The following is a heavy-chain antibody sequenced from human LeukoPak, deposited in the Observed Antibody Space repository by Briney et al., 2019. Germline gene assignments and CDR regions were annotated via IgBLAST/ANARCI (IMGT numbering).Heavy chain of an antibody. J-gene: IGHJ4*02. CDR2: ISGSGFST. V-gene: IGHV3-23*01. CDR1: GFTFSSYG. Sequence: GGSLRLSCAASGFTFSSYGMHWVRQAPGKGLEWVSAISGSGFSTYYADSVQGRFTISRDNSKNTVYLQMSSLRAEDTAVYYCAKDAVNSWEPWSSFDYWGQGTLVTVSS. D-gene: IGHD1-14*01. CDR3: AKDAVNSWEPWSSFDY.